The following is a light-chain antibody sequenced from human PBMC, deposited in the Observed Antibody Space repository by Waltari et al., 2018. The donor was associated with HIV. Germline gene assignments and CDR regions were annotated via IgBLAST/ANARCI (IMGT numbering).Light chain of an antibody. CDR3: QQYNNWPQT. Sequence: EKVMTQSPATLSVSPGERATLSCRASQPINNNLAGYQQKPGQAPQRLIYGASTRAAGVPDRFSGSGSGTEFSLTISSLQSEDLAIYYCQQYNNWPQTFGQGTKVEIK. CDR2: GAS. CDR1: QPINNN. J-gene: IGKJ2*01. V-gene: IGKV3-15*01.